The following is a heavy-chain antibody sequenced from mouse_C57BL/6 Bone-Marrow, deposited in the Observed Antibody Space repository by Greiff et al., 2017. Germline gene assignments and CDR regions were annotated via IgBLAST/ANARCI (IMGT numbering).Heavy chain of an antibody. V-gene: IGHV14-1*01. D-gene: IGHD1-1*01. J-gene: IGHJ3*01. Sequence: EVQLQQSGAELVRPGASVKLSCTASGFNIKDDYMHWVKQRPEQGLEWIGWIDPEDGDTEYASKFQGKATMTADTSSNTAYLQLRSLTSEDTAVYYCTSGSSVVAYWGQGTMVTVSA. CDR1: GFNIKDDY. CDR3: TSGSSVVAY. CDR2: IDPEDGDT.